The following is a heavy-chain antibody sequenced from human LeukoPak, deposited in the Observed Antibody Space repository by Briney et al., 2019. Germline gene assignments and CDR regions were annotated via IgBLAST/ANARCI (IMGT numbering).Heavy chain of an antibody. J-gene: IGHJ4*02. CDR2: ISNDGSTK. CDR1: GFTLSSYG. D-gene: IGHD3-16*02. V-gene: IGHV3-30*18. CDR3: AKGRSSYPMDYIFDF. Sequence: GGSLRLSCAAPGFTLSSYGMHWVRQAPGKGLEWVAVISNDGSTKKYADSVKGRFTISRDNSKNTLYVQMNSLRADDAAVYYCAKGRSSYPMDYIFDFWGQGTLVTVSS.